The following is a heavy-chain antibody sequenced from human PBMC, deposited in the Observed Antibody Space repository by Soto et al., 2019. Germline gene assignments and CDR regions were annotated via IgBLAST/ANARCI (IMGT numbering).Heavy chain of an antibody. CDR2: ISYDGSNK. CDR3: PKGAVAAQGWFDP. V-gene: IGHV3-30*18. Sequence: QVQLVESGGGVVQPGRSLRLSCEVSGFTFSSYGMAWVRQAPGKGLEWVAVISYDGSNKYYADSVKGRFTISRENSKNTLYLHIKSLGVVDTAVYYCPKGAVAAQGWFDPWGQGTLVTVSS. J-gene: IGHJ5*02. CDR1: GFTFSSYG. D-gene: IGHD6-19*01.